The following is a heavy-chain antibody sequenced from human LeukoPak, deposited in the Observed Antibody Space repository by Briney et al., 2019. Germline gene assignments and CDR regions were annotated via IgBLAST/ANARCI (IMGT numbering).Heavy chain of an antibody. CDR2: ISGSGGST. J-gene: IGHJ3*02. CDR1: GFTFSSYA. CDR3: ARDRPLLWFGEPRDDAFDI. V-gene: IGHV3-23*01. Sequence: GGSLRLSCAASGFTFSSYAMSWVRQAPGKGLEWVSAISGSGGSTYYADSVKGRFTISRDNSKNTLYLQMNSLRAEDTAVYYCARDRPLLWFGEPRDDAFDIWGQGTMVTVSS. D-gene: IGHD3-10*01.